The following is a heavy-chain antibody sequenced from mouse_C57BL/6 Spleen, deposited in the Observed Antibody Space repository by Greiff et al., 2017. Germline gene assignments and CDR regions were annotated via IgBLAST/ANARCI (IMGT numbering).Heavy chain of an antibody. J-gene: IGHJ4*01. CDR1: GYTFTSYW. D-gene: IGHD3-2*02. CDR3: ARQLRLRYYAMDY. V-gene: IGHV1-53*01. CDR2: INPSNGGT. Sequence: QVQLQQPGTELVKPGASVKLSCKASGYTFTSYWMHWVKQRPGQGLEWIGNINPSNGGTNYNEKFKGKATLTVDKSSSTAYMQLSSLTSEDSAVYYCARQLRLRYYAMDYWGQGTSVTVSS.